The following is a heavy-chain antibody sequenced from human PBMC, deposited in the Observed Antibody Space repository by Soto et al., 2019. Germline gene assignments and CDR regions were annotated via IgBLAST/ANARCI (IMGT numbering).Heavy chain of an antibody. CDR1: TYR. V-gene: IGHV3-33*01. Sequence: TYRIHRKQQAPGKGLEWVAVIWLDGSNEYYAESVKGRFTVSRDIPTNTMYLQMNSLRTEDTAVYYFFQAPRPKYDYLLVSAHRVQGSLVTVSS. J-gene: IGHJ4*02. CDR3: FQAPRPKYDYLLVSAH. D-gene: IGHD4-17*01. CDR2: IWLDGSNE.